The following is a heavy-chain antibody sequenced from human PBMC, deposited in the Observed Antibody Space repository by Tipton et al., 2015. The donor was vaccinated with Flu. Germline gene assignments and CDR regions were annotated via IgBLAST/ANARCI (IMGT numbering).Heavy chain of an antibody. J-gene: IGHJ4*02. CDR1: GNSVRTTFY. CDR2: FYGSGTT. D-gene: IGHD3-10*02. V-gene: IGHV4-38-2*01. Sequence: TLSLTCVVSGNSVRTTFYWGWIRQPPGKGLEWIGSFYGSGTTKYNPSLKSRVTISVDTSKSQFSLMLRSVTAADTAVYYCARLSYYDVDLKNFYFDYWGQGALVTVSP. CDR3: ARLSYYDVDLKNFYFDY.